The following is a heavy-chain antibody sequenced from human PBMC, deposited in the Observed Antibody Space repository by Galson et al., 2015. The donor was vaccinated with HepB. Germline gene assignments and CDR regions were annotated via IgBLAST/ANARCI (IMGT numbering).Heavy chain of an antibody. V-gene: IGHV3-73*01. Sequence: SLRLSCAASGFTFSDSAIHWVRQASGKGLEWVGRIRSKAKNYATSYAESVQGRFTVSRDDSRDTAYLQMNSLKIEDTAVYFCTSGLIAVATNNFDYWGQGTLVTVSS. J-gene: IGHJ4*02. CDR1: GFTFSDSA. CDR2: IRSKAKNYAT. CDR3: TSGLIAVATNNFDY. D-gene: IGHD5-12*01.